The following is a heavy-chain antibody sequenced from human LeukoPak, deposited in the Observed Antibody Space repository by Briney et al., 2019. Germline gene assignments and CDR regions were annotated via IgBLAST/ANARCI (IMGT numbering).Heavy chain of an antibody. CDR1: GFTFRSNA. D-gene: IGHD1-20*01. Sequence: GGSLRLSCAASGFTFRSNAMHWVRQAPGKGLEWVAFIRYDGSKKYYADSVKGRFTFSRDNSKNTLSLQMNSLRAEDTAVYYCAKGLNYYIDYWGQGTLVTVSS. CDR3: AKGLNYYIDY. V-gene: IGHV3-30*02. J-gene: IGHJ4*02. CDR2: IRYDGSKK.